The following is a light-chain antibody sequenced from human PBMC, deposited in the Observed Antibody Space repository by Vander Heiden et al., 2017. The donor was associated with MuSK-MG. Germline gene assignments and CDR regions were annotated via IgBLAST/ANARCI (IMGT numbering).Light chain of an antibody. CDR3: QQSDITPFT. J-gene: IGKJ3*01. V-gene: IGKV4-1*01. Sequence: DIVMPQSPLSLPVSPGEPATITCRSSQSVLDSSNSNNYLDWYQQKPGQSPKLLIYAASNGESGVPDRFSGSGSGTDFTLTISRLQAEDVAVYYCQQSDITPFTFGHGTKVDIK. CDR1: QSVLDSSNSNNY. CDR2: AAS.